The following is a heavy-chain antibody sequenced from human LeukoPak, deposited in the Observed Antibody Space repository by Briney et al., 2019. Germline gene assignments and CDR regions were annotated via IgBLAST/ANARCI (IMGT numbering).Heavy chain of an antibody. CDR3: ASSLRRYYDSSGKLDY. V-gene: IGHV1-69*04. J-gene: IGHJ4*02. D-gene: IGHD3-22*01. Sequence: SVKVSCKASGGTFSSYAISWVRQAPGQGLEWMGRIIPILGIANYAQKFQGRVTITADKSTSTAYMELSSLRSEDTAVYYCASSLRRYYDSSGKLDYWGQGTLVTVSS. CDR1: GGTFSSYA. CDR2: IIPILGIA.